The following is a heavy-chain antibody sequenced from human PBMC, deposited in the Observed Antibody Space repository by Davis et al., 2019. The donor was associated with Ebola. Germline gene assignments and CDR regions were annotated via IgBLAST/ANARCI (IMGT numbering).Heavy chain of an antibody. CDR1: GFTFSSYG. V-gene: IGHV3-30*03. CDR3: ARDYGIYYDSGDY. J-gene: IGHJ4*02. CDR2: ISYDGSNK. D-gene: IGHD3-22*01. Sequence: GESLKISCAASGFTFSSYGMHWVRQAPGKGLEWVAVISYDGSNKYYADSVKGRFTISRDNSKNTLYLQMNSLRAEDTAVYYCARDYGIYYDSGDYWGQGTLVTVCS.